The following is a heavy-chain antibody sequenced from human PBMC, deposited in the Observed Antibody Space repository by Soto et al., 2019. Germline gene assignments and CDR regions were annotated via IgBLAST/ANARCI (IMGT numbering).Heavy chain of an antibody. J-gene: IGHJ4*02. CDR1: GFIFSSYA. CDR2: ISYDGSNK. CDR3: TSGRSAIVGANDY. V-gene: IGHV3-30-3*01. D-gene: IGHD1-26*01. Sequence: PGGSLRLSCAASGFIFSSYAMHWVRQAPGKGLEWVAVISYDGSNKYYADSVKGRFSISRDNSKNTLYLQMNSLRAEDTAVYYFTSGRSAIVGANDYRGQVSLLT.